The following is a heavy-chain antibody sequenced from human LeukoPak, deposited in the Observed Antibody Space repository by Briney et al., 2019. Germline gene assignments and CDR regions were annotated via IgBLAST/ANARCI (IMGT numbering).Heavy chain of an antibody. J-gene: IGHJ6*04. CDR2: ISSSGSII. CDR1: GFTFSNYE. V-gene: IGHV3-48*03. Sequence: GGSLRLSCAASGFTFSNYEMNWVRQAPGKGLEWVSYISSSGSIIYSADSVKGRFTISRDNAKNSLYLQMNSLRAEDTAVYYCAELGITMIGGVWGKGTTVTISS. CDR3: AELGITMIGGV. D-gene: IGHD3-10*02.